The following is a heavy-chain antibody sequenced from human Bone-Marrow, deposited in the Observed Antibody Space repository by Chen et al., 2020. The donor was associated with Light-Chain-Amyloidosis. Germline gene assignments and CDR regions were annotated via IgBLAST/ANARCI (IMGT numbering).Heavy chain of an antibody. J-gene: IGHJ3*01. Sequence: QVQLVQSGAEMKKPGASVKLSCKSSGNTFTTFYMNWVRQAPGQGLEWMGVIHPGSVDTNYAHKFQGRFTMTRDTSTGTFYMELSSLISEDTAMYYCARDRFAFDSWGQGTMVTVSS. CDR1: GNTFTTFY. CDR3: ARDRFAFDS. CDR2: IHPGSVDT. V-gene: IGHV1-46*01.